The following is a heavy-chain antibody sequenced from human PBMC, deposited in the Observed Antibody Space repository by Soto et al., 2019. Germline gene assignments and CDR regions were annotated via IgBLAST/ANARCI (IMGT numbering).Heavy chain of an antibody. CDR1: GLTFSTSW. CDR2: IHPAGDVQ. CDR3: ATANTPYDFDM. J-gene: IGHJ3*02. Sequence: VQLVESGGGLVQPGESLRLSCTASGLTFSTSWLTWVRQAPGEGLEWVSNIHPAGDVQHYADSVEERDTISRDTAKNSVFLQRRGLRVEDTAVYYCATANTPYDFDMWGQGTMVTVSS. D-gene: IGHD3-3*01. V-gene: IGHV3-7*01.